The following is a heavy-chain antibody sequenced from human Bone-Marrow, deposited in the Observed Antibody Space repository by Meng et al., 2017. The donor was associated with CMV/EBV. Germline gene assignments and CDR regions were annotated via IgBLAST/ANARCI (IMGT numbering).Heavy chain of an antibody. CDR2: IYHSGST. CDR3: VVVERSHWFDP. CDR1: GYSISSGYY. D-gene: IGHD2-2*01. V-gene: IGHV4-38-2*02. Sequence: SETLSLTCTVSGYSISSGYYWGWIRQPPGKGLEWIGSIYHSGSTYYNPSLKSRVTISVDTSKNQFSLKLSSVTAADTAAYYCVVVERSHWFDPWGQGTLVTVSS. J-gene: IGHJ5*02.